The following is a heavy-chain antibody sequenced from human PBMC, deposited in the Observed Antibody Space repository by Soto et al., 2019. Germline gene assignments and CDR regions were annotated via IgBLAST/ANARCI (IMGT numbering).Heavy chain of an antibody. CDR3: ARGGTILSNWFDP. D-gene: IGHD3-16*01. CDR2: IKSDGSIT. V-gene: IGHV3-74*01. CDR1: GFTFSGYW. Sequence: VGSLRLSCAASGFTFSGYWMHWIRQAPGKGLVWVSHIKSDGSITGYADSVKGRFTISRDNTKNTLYLQMNSLRVEDTAVYYCARGGTILSNWFDPWGQGTQVTVSS. J-gene: IGHJ5*02.